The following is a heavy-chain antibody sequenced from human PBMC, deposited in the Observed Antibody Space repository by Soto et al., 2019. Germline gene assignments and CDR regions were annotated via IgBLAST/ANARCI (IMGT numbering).Heavy chain of an antibody. CDR3: ARSYGDNDKYDY. J-gene: IGHJ4*02. Sequence: PSETLSLTCTVSGGSISSYYWGWIRQPPGKGLEWIGYIYSSGSTNYNPSLKSRVTMSVDTSKNQFSLKLNSMTAADTAVYYCARSYGDNDKYDYWGQGTLVTVSS. CDR1: GGSISSYY. D-gene: IGHD5-18*01. CDR2: IYSSGST. V-gene: IGHV4-59*08.